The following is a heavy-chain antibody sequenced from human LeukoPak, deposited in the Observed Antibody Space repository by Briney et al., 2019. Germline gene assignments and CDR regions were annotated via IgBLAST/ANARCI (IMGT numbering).Heavy chain of an antibody. CDR3: AKGPNRHAFDI. D-gene: IGHD2-8*01. V-gene: IGHV3-30*02. CDR2: IRYDGTDK. J-gene: IGHJ3*02. Sequence: PGGSLRLSCAASGFTFNFYGIHWVRQAPGKGLEWVAFIRYDGTDKYYADSVKGRFTISRDNSKNTVDLQMKSLRAEDTAVYYCAKGPNRHAFDIWGQGTVVTVSS. CDR1: GFTFNFYG.